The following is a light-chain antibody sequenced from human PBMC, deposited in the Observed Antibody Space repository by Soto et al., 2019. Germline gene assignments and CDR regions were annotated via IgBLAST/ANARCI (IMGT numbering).Light chain of an antibody. V-gene: IGLV1-40*01. CDR3: QSYDISLRGYV. CDR1: SSNIGAGYD. CDR2: VNT. J-gene: IGLJ1*01. Sequence: QSVLTQPPSVSGAPGQRVTISCTGGSSNIGAGYDVHWYQQRPGTAPKLLIYVNTDRPSGVPDRFSGSKSGTSASLAITGLQPEDEADYYCQSYDISLRGYVFGDGTKLTVL.